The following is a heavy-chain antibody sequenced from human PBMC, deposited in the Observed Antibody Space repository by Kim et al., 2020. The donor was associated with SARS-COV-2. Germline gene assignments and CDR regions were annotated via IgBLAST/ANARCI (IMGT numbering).Heavy chain of an antibody. CDR3: ARPTTTYYYDSSGYSYRSEWFDP. CDR2: IYYSGST. CDR1: GGSISSSSYY. J-gene: IGHJ5*02. Sequence: SETLSLTCTVSGGSISSSSYYWGWIRQPPGKGLEWIGSIYYSGSTYYNPSLKSRVTISVDTSKNQFSLKLSSVTAADTAVYYCARPTTTYYYDSSGYSYRSEWFDPWGQGTLVTVSS. V-gene: IGHV4-39*01. D-gene: IGHD3-22*01.